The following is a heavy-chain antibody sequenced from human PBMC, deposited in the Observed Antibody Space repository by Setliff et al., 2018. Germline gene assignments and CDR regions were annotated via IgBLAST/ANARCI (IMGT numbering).Heavy chain of an antibody. V-gene: IGHV3-7*03. CDR2: IKEDGTER. CDR1: GFALSSSW. D-gene: IGHD6-13*01. J-gene: IGHJ4*02. CDR3: AKCSSWHSHYPHFNY. Sequence: GGSLRLSCGVTGFALSSSWMSWVRQAPGKGLEWVANIKEDGTERNYVDSVKGRFTISRDNSKNTLYLQMNSLRAEDTAIYYCAKCSSWHSHYPHFNYWGQGTLVTVSS.